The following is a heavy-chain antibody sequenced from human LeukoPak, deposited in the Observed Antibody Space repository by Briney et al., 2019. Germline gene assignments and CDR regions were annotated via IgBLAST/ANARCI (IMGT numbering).Heavy chain of an antibody. Sequence: GGSLSLSCAVSGFTVSSNYESWVRQSQGKGLEWVSVFYSDDSTYYSDYVMGRFPISRGNSKTTLHLQMNSPRAEDTAVYYCAKAGVVAEIGYYWGQGTLVTVSS. V-gene: IGHV3-53*01. CDR3: AKAGVVAEIGYY. CDR2: FYSDDST. CDR1: GFTVSSNY. D-gene: IGHD2-15*01. J-gene: IGHJ4*02.